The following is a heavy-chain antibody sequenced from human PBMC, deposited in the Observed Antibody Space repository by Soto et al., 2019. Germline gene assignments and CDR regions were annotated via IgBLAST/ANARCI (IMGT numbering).Heavy chain of an antibody. CDR2: INAGNGNR. V-gene: IGHV1-3*01. CDR3: ARDLGGWPDY. Sequence: QVQLVQSGAEVKKPGASVKVSCKASGYTFTSYAMHWVRQAPGQRLEWMGWINAGNGNRKYSQKFQGRVTITRDTSASTAYMELSSLRSDDTAVYYCARDLGGWPDYWGQGTLVTVSS. CDR1: GYTFTSYA. J-gene: IGHJ4*02. D-gene: IGHD2-15*01.